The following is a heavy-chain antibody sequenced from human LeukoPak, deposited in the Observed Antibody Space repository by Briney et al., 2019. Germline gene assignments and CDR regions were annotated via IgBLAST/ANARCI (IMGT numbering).Heavy chain of an antibody. J-gene: IGHJ4*02. CDR2: ISSSSSYI. CDR3: ARAEWELPYFDY. D-gene: IGHD1-26*01. Sequence: GGSLRLSCAASGFTFSSYSMNWVRQAPGKGLEWVSSISSSSSYIYYADSVNGRFTISRDNAKNSLYLQMNSLRAEDTAVYYCARAEWELPYFDYWGQGTLVTVSS. V-gene: IGHV3-21*01. CDR1: GFTFSSYS.